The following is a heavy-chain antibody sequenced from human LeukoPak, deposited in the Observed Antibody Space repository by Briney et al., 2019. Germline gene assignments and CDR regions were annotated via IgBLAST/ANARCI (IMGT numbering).Heavy chain of an antibody. J-gene: IGHJ6*02. Sequence: PGGSLRLSCAASGLTFSSHWMHWVRQAPGKGLEWVSAISGSGGSTYYADSVKGRFTISRDNAKNSLYLQMNSLRAEDTAVYYCARDLDYDFWSGTYNYYYYGMDVWGQGTTVTVSS. CDR3: ARDLDYDFWSGTYNYYYYGMDV. CDR2: ISGSGGST. CDR1: GLTFSSHW. V-gene: IGHV3-21*01. D-gene: IGHD3-3*01.